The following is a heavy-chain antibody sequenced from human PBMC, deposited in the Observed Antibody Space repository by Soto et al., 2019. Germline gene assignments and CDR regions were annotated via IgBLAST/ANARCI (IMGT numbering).Heavy chain of an antibody. J-gene: IGHJ4*02. V-gene: IGHV3-23*01. CDR2: VSGSGGTT. CDR3: AKDPPGSGPDFEY. Sequence: EVQLLESGGGLVQPGGSLRLSCAASGFTFSNYDMNWVRQAPGKGLEWVSGVSGSGGTTWYADSAKGRFTISRDNSKNTLYLQMDSLRADDTAVYYCAKDPPGSGPDFEYWGQGILVTVSS. D-gene: IGHD2-8*02. CDR1: GFTFSNYD.